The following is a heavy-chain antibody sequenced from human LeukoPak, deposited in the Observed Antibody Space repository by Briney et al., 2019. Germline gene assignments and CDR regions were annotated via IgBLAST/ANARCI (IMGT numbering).Heavy chain of an antibody. D-gene: IGHD2-8*01. V-gene: IGHV4-30-4*08. J-gene: IGHJ2*01. CDR1: GGSISSGDYY. CDR3: ARWADIVLMVYAIDWYFDL. Sequence: PSETLSLTCTVSGGSISSGDYYWSWIRQPPGKGLEWIGYIYYSGSTHYNPSLKSRVTISVDTSKNQFSLKLSSVTAADTAVYYCARWADIVLMVYAIDWYFDLWGRGTLVTVSS. CDR2: IYYSGST.